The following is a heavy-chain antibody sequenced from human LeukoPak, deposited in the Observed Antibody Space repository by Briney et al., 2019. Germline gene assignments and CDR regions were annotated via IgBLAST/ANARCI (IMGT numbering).Heavy chain of an antibody. CDR1: GFSFSNYW. CDR2: IKQDGSQT. V-gene: IGHV3-7*05. Sequence: GGSLRLSCAASGFSFSNYWMCWVRLIPGKGLEWVANIKQDGSQTHYVDSVKGRFTISRDNSKNSLFLQMNSLRAGDTAVYYCARFSGLGTNWGRDYWGQGTLVTVTA. D-gene: IGHD7-27*01. CDR3: ARFSGLGTNWGRDY. J-gene: IGHJ4*02.